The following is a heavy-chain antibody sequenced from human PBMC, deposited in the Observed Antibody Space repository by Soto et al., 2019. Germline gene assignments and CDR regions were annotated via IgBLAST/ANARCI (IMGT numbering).Heavy chain of an antibody. CDR2: IYYSGST. J-gene: IGHJ6*02. V-gene: IGHV4-30-4*01. Sequence: TLSLTCTVSGGSISSGDYYWSWIRQPPGKGLEWIGYIYYSGSTYYNPSLKSRVTISVDTSKNQFSLKLSSVTAADTAVYYCARDKRITIFGVVIEGDPTDYYGMDVWGQGPTVTVS. CDR1: GGSISSGDYY. D-gene: IGHD3-3*01. CDR3: ARDKRITIFGVVIEGDPTDYYGMDV.